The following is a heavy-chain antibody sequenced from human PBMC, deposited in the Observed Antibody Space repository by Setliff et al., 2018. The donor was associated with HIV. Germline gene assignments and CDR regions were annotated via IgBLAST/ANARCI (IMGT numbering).Heavy chain of an antibody. CDR2: LYSGGST. J-gene: IGHJ3*02. D-gene: IGHD2-2*01. Sequence: GGSLRLSFAASGFTVSSNYMSWVRQAPGKGLEWVSVLYSGGSTYYADSVKGRFTISRDNSKNTVHLQMNSLRAEDTAVYYCATALYCSSTSCYIAFDIWGQGTMVTVSS. CDR1: GFTVSSNY. CDR3: ATALYCSSTSCYIAFDI. V-gene: IGHV3-53*01.